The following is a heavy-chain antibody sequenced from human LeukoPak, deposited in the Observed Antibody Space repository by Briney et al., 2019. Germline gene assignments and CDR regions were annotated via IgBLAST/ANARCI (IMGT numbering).Heavy chain of an antibody. CDR1: GFTFDDYA. Sequence: GGSLRLSCAASGFTFDDYAMHWVRQAPGKGLEWVSGISWNSGSLGYADSVKGRFTISRDNAKNSLYLQMNSLRAEDMALYYCAKDVSATVAGYFDYWGQGTLVTVSS. J-gene: IGHJ4*02. CDR2: ISWNSGSL. V-gene: IGHV3-9*03. D-gene: IGHD6-19*01. CDR3: AKDVSATVAGYFDY.